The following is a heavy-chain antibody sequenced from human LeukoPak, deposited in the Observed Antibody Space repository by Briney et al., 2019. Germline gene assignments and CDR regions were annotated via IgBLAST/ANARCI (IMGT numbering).Heavy chain of an antibody. D-gene: IGHD2-21*02. CDR2: IYHSGST. J-gene: IGHJ5*02. V-gene: IGHV4-4*02. CDR1: GGSISSSNW. Sequence: PSETLSLTCAVSGGSISSSNWWSRVRQPPGKGLEWIGEIYHSGSTNYNPSLKSRVTISVDKSKNQFSLKLSSVTAADTAVYYCAVYCGGDCYSGVNNWFDPWGQGTLVTVSS. CDR3: AVYCGGDCYSGVNNWFDP.